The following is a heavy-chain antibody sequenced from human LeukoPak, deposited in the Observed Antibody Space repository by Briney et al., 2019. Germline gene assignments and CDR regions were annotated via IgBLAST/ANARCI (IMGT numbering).Heavy chain of an antibody. J-gene: IGHJ6*02. CDR1: GFTFSSYW. D-gene: IGHD3-22*01. CDR2: INSDGSST. Sequence: GGSLRLSCAASGFTFSSYWMHWARQAPGKGLVWVSRINSDGSSTSYADSVKGRFTISRDNAKNTLYLQMNSLRAEDTAVYYCARDFYDSSGYQPYYYYYGMDVWGQGTTVTVSS. V-gene: IGHV3-74*01. CDR3: ARDFYDSSGYQPYYYYYGMDV.